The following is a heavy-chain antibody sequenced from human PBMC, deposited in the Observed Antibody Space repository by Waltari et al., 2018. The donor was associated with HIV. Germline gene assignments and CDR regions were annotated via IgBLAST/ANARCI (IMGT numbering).Heavy chain of an antibody. CDR1: GASISSSTYY. CDR3: ARHSFYGIQRWLPEFHQTAYDI. D-gene: IGHD5-18*01. J-gene: IGHJ3*02. CDR2: IYYSGTT. Sequence: QLQLQESGPGLVTPSETLSLTCTVSGASISSSTYYWGWVRQPPGEGLEWIGSIYYSGTTFYNPSLRSRVTISVHTSKNQVSLKLSSVTAADTAVYHCARHSFYGIQRWLPEFHQTAYDIWGQGTMVAVSS. V-gene: IGHV4-39*01.